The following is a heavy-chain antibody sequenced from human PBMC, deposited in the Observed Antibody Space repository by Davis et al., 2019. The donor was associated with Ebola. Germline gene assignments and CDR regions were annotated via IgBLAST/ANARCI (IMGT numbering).Heavy chain of an antibody. V-gene: IGHV3-23*01. Sequence: PGGSLRLSCAASGFTFSSYAMSWVRQAPGKGLEWVSAISGSGGSTYYADSVKGRFTISRDNSKNTLYLQMNSLRAEDTAVYYCATIEGEIAARPLVDYWGQGTLVTVSS. CDR3: ATIEGEIAARPLVDY. CDR2: ISGSGGST. CDR1: GFTFSSYA. D-gene: IGHD6-6*01. J-gene: IGHJ4*02.